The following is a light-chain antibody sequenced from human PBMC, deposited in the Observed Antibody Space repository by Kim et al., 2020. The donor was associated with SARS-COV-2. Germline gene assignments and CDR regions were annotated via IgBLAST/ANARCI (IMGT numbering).Light chain of an antibody. V-gene: IGKV3-15*01. CDR3: KQYNNWPRT. CDR1: QNIGSD. CDR2: GAS. Sequence: EIVMTQSPATLSVSPGERATLSCRASQNIGSDLVWYQQKPGQSPRLLIYGASTRATGIPARFSGSGSGTEFTLTISSLQSEDFAVYYCKQYNNWPRTFGQGTKVYI. J-gene: IGKJ1*01.